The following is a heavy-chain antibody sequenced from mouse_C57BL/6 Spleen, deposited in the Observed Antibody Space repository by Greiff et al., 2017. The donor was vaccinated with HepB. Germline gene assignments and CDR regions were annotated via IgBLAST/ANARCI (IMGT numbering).Heavy chain of an antibody. Sequence: QVQLKESGAELVKPGASVKISCKASGYAFSSYWMNWVKQRPGKGLEWIGQIYPGDGDTNYNGKFKGKATLTADKSSSTAYMQLSSLTSEDSAVYFCARESYYGSSWFAYWGQGTLVTVSA. CDR2: IYPGDGDT. D-gene: IGHD2-2*01. J-gene: IGHJ3*01. V-gene: IGHV1-80*01. CDR3: ARESYYGSSWFAY. CDR1: GYAFSSYW.